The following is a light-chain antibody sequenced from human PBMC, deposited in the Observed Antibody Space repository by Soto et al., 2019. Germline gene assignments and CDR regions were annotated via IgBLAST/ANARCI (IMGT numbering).Light chain of an antibody. CDR2: DAS. Sequence: DMVLTQSPATLSLSPGERATLSCRASQSVSSYLAWYQEKPGQAPRLLIYDASNRATGIPARFSGSGSGTDFTLTISSPEPEDFAVYYCQQRSNWPPTFGGGTKVEIK. CDR3: QQRSNWPPT. CDR1: QSVSSY. J-gene: IGKJ4*01. V-gene: IGKV3-11*01.